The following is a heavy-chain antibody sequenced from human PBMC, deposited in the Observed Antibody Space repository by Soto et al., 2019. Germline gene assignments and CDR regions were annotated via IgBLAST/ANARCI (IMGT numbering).Heavy chain of an antibody. D-gene: IGHD6-19*01. V-gene: IGHV3-23*01. CDR1: GFTFSTYA. J-gene: IGHJ4*02. CDR3: AKERSSGWSPDY. Sequence: GGSLRLSCAASGFTFSTYAMNWVRQAPGKGLEWVSGISGSGDSTYYADSVKGRFTVSRDNSKNTLYLQMNSLRAEDTAVFYCAKERSSGWSPDYWGQGTLVTVSS. CDR2: ISGSGDST.